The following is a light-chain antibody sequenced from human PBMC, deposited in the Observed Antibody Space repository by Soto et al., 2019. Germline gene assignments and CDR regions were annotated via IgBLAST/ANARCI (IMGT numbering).Light chain of an antibody. J-gene: IGKJ2*01. Sequence: DIQLTQSPSSLSASVGDRVTITCQASQDITNYLNWYQQKPGRAPKLLISGASNLETGVPSRFSGSAFGTDFSFTISSLQPEDAATYYCQHYANLPYTFGQGAKVEIK. CDR1: QDITNY. V-gene: IGKV1-33*01. CDR2: GAS. CDR3: QHYANLPYT.